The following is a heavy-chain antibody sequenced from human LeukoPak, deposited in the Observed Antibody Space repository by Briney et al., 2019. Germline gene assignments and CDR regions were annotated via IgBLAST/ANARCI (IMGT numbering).Heavy chain of an antibody. CDR1: GFAFSSYA. CDR3: AKGRRFLEWLLADY. V-gene: IGHV3-23*01. Sequence: GGSLRLSCAASGFAFSSYAMNWVRQAPGKGLEWVSYSGSGGSTFYSESVKGRFTISRDNSKNTLYLQMNSLRAEDTAVYYCAKGRRFLEWLLADYWGQGTLVTVSS. D-gene: IGHD3-3*01. CDR2: SGSGGST. J-gene: IGHJ4*02.